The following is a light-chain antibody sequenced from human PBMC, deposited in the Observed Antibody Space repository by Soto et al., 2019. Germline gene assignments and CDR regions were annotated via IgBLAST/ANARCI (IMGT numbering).Light chain of an antibody. CDR2: EVT. CDR1: SSDVGGFDF. Sequence: QSAMTHPAPVSSYPGQSITISCTGTSSDVGGFDFVSWFQRRPGKAPRLIIYEVTNRPSGMCDRFSGSKSSNTATLTISGLQAEDEADYFCSTYIAANAHYVFGSGAKVTVL. J-gene: IGLJ1*01. CDR3: STYIAANAHYV. V-gene: IGLV2-14*01.